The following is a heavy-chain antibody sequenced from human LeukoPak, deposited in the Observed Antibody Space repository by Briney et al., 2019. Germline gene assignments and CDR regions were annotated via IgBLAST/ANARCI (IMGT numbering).Heavy chain of an antibody. CDR2: TYDRADT. D-gene: IGHD6-19*01. CDR3: ARHWLTDPFDI. J-gene: IGHJ3*02. V-gene: IGHV4-59*08. CDR1: GGSINIYY. Sequence: SEALSLTCTISGGSINIYYWNWIWQRPGKGLEWIGYTYDRADTSYNPSLESRVTISMDTSNNQFSLKVTSVTAADTAVYYCARHWLTDPFDIWGQGTMVTVSS.